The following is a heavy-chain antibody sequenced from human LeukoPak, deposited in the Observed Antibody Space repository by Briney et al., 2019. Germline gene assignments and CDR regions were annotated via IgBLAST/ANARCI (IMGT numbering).Heavy chain of an antibody. Sequence: GGSLRLSCAASGFIFSSYAMSWVRQAPGKGLEWVSTISDSGSSTYYADSVKGRFTISRDNAKNSLYLQLNSLRVEDTAVYYCARDPLTPYDYYMDVWGKGTTVTVSS. V-gene: IGHV3-23*01. D-gene: IGHD3-9*01. CDR1: GFIFSSYA. CDR2: ISDSGSST. CDR3: ARDPLTPYDYYMDV. J-gene: IGHJ6*03.